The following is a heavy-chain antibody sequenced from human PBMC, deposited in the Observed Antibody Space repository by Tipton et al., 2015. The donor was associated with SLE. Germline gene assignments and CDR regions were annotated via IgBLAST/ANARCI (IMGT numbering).Heavy chain of an antibody. V-gene: IGHV5-51*03. Sequence: VQLVQSGAEVKKPGESLKISCKASGYSFTNYWIGWVRQMPGKGLEWMGIIYPGDSDTRYSPSFQGQVTISADKSITTAYLQWSSLKASDTAVYFCARDQEGYDSGTPYYYHYYYMDVWGKWTTVTVSS. CDR1: GYSFTNYW. J-gene: IGHJ6*03. D-gene: IGHD3-10*01. CDR2: IYPGDSDT. CDR3: ARDQEGYDSGTPYYYHYYYMDV.